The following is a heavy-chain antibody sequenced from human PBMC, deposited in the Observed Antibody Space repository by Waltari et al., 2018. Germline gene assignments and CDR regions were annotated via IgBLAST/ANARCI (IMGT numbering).Heavy chain of an antibody. CDR3: ARVRPQPDY. J-gene: IGHJ4*02. CDR1: GFTFSSYS. D-gene: IGHD3-10*01. V-gene: IGHV3-48*04. Sequence: EVQLVESGGGLVQPGGSLRLSCAASGFTFSSYSMNWVRQAPGKGLEWVSYISSSSSTIYYADSVKGRFTISRDNAKNSLYLQMNSLRAEDTAVYYCARVRPQPDYWGQGTLVTVSS. CDR2: ISSSSSTI.